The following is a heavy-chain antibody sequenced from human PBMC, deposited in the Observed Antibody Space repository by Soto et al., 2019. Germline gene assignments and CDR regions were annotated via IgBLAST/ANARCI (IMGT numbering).Heavy chain of an antibody. CDR1: GFTFSSYG. J-gene: IGHJ4*02. CDR2: ISYDGSNK. CDR3: AKDRMGAGVRGYFDY. Sequence: QVQLVESGGGVVQPGKSLRLSCAGSGFTFSSYGMDWVGQAPGKGLEWVAVISYDGSNKYYADSVKGRVTISRDNSKNTLSLQVSSLRAEDTAVYYCAKDRMGAGVRGYFDYWGQGTLVTVSS. V-gene: IGHV3-30*18. D-gene: IGHD3-10*01.